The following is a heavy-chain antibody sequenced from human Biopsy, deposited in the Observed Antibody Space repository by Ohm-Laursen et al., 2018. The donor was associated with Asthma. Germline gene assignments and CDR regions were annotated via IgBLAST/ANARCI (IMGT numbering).Heavy chain of an antibody. CDR2: VFWGGTT. D-gene: IGHD4-17*01. Sequence: SQTLSLTWTVGGAYIGSRDHHWSWIRQSLGTGLEWIGFVFWGGTTHYNRSLERRLSISIDTTRNEFSMTLRSVTAADTAVYFCARVASYGDLYFGIDVWGPGTTVSVS. CDR3: ARVASYGDLYFGIDV. J-gene: IGHJ6*02. V-gene: IGHV4-30-4*01. CDR1: GAYIGSRDHH.